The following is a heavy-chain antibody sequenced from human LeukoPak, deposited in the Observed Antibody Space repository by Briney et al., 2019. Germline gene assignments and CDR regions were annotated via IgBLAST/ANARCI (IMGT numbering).Heavy chain of an antibody. J-gene: IGHJ2*01. D-gene: IGHD6-19*01. CDR1: GGSISSSSYY. Sequence: SETPSLTCTVSGGSISSSSYYWGWIRQPPGKGLEWIGSIYYSGSTYYNPSLKSRVTMSVDTSKNQFSLKLSSVTAADTAVYYCAGEVEFGIAGFGIPGRYSSGWPHWYFDLWGRGTLVTVSS. CDR2: IYYSGST. CDR3: AGEVEFGIAGFGIPGRYSSGWPHWYFDL. V-gene: IGHV4-39*07.